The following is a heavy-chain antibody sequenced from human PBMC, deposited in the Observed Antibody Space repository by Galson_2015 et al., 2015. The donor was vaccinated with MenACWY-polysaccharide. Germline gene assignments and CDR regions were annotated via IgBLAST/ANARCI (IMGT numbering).Heavy chain of an antibody. J-gene: IGHJ6*02. CDR1: GDSVSSNSAA. D-gene: IGHD3-22*01. CDR2: TYYRSKWYN. Sequence: CAISGDSVSSNSAAWNWIRQSPSRGLEWLGRTYYRSKWYNDYAVSVESRITINPDTSKNQFSLQLNSVTPEDTAVYYCARDLGADSSGFYYYYYGMDVWGQGTTVTVSS. CDR3: ARDLGADSSGFYYYYYGMDV. V-gene: IGHV6-1*01.